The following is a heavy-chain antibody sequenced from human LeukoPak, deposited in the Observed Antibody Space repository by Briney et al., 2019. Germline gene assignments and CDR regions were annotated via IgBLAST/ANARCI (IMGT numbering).Heavy chain of an antibody. D-gene: IGHD5-12*01. Sequence: GGSLRLSCAASGFTFSHHGMHWVRQAPGKGLEWVAFIRNDGSNHYYADSVKGRFTISRDNSKNTLYLQMNSLRAEDTAVYYCTGYSAYDRHNDYWGQGTLVTVSS. V-gene: IGHV3-30*02. CDR3: TGYSAYDRHNDY. CDR1: GFTFSHHG. CDR2: IRNDGSNH. J-gene: IGHJ4*02.